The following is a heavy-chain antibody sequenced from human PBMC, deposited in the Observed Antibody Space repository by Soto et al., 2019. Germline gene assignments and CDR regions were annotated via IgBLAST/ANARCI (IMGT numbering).Heavy chain of an antibody. J-gene: IGHJ4*02. CDR2: ISGSGGST. CDR3: AKGRVAATRVGYFDY. CDR1: GFTFSSYA. V-gene: IGHV3-23*01. D-gene: IGHD2-15*01. Sequence: GGSLRLSCAASGFTFSSYAMSWVRQAPGKGLEWVSAISGSGGSTYYADSVKGRFTISRDNSKNTLYLQMNSLRAEDTAVYYCAKGRVAATRVGYFDYWGQGTLVTVSS.